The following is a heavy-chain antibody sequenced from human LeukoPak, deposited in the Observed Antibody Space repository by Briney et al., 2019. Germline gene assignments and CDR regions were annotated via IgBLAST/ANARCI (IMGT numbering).Heavy chain of an antibody. CDR1: GGSISSSSYY. CDR3: ASRTWAAAYFQH. CDR2: IYYIGST. Sequence: SETLSLTCTVSGGSISSSSYYWGWNRQPPGKVLEWIGCIYYIGSTYYNPSLKRLATISVDTSKNQSSLELSSVTAAQRPVYNFASRTWAAAYFQHWGEGALVTVSS. J-gene: IGHJ1*01. V-gene: IGHV4-39*01. D-gene: IGHD1/OR15-1a*01.